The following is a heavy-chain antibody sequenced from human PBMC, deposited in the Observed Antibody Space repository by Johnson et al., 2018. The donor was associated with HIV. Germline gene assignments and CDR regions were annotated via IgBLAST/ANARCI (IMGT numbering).Heavy chain of an antibody. Sequence: QMLLVESGGGVVQPGRSLRLSCAASGFTFSNYGMHWVRQTPGKGLEWVAVISYDGSGKYYADSVKGRFTISRDNSKNTLYLQMNSLGPEDTAVYYCAKPPSMGADAFDIWGQVTKVTVSS. CDR2: ISYDGSGK. CDR1: GFTFSNYG. D-gene: IGHD3-16*01. CDR3: AKPPSMGADAFDI. J-gene: IGHJ3*02. V-gene: IGHV3-30*18.